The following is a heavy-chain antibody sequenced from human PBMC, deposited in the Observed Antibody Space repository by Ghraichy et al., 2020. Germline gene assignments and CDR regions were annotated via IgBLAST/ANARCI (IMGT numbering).Heavy chain of an antibody. Sequence: SETLSLTCTVSNGSISSATYYWGWIRQPPGKGLEWIGGIHYSGTTFHNPSLKSRATHSVDTSKNQFSLKLSSVTAADTAVYYCASCSGSYCSFSYWGQGTLVSVSS. CDR2: IHYSGTT. J-gene: IGHJ4*02. CDR1: NGSISSATYY. V-gene: IGHV4-39*01. D-gene: IGHD1-26*01. CDR3: ASCSGSYCSFSY.